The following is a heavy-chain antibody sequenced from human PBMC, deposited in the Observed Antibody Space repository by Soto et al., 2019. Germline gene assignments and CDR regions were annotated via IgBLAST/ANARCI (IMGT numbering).Heavy chain of an antibody. V-gene: IGHV4-59*01. CDR1: GGSISNYY. CDR3: TGASFRGLNSGRYLGY. D-gene: IGHD5-12*01. CDR2: VYYSGNT. Sequence: NPLETLSLTCTVSGGSISNYYWSWIRQPPGKALEWIGYVYYSGNTNYNPSLKTRVTISVDTSKNQFSLKLTSVTAADTAVYYCTGASFRGLNSGRYLGYWSQGTLVTVSS. J-gene: IGHJ4*02.